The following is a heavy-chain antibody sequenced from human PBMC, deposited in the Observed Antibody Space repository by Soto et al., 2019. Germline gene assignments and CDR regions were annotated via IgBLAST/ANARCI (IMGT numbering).Heavy chain of an antibody. CDR3: ARAPILGGETAYDYYFDY. CDR2: NIPIFGTA. D-gene: IGHD2-21*01. Sequence: SVKVSCKASGGTFSNFVISWVRQAPGQGLEWMGGNIPIFGTANYAQKFQGRVTIIADESTGTTYMELTSLRSEDTAVYYCARAPILGGETAYDYYFDYWGQGTLVTVSS. V-gene: IGHV1-69*13. CDR1: GGTFSNFV. J-gene: IGHJ4*02.